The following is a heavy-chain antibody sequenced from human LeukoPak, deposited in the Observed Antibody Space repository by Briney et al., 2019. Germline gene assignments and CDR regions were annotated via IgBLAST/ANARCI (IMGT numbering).Heavy chain of an antibody. CDR3: AKLPYYYDSSGYYSIPDDY. D-gene: IGHD3-22*01. CDR2: ISGSGGST. V-gene: IGHV3-23*01. J-gene: IGHJ4*02. Sequence: GGSLRLSCAASGFTFSSYATSWVRQAPGKGLEWVSAISGSGGSTYYADSVKGRFTISRDNSKNTLYLQMNSLRAEDTAVYYCAKLPYYYDSSGYYSIPDDYWGQGTLVTVSS. CDR1: GFTFSSYA.